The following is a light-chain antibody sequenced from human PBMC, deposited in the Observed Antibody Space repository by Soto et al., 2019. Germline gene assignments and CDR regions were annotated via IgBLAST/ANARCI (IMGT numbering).Light chain of an antibody. V-gene: IGLV1-44*01. CDR3: AAWDDSPSGYA. CDR1: SSNIGSNT. CDR2: SNN. Sequence: QSVLTQPPSASGTPGQRVTISCSGSSSNIGSNTVNWYQQLPGSAPKLLIYSNNQRPSGIPDRFSGSQSGTSASLAISGLQSEDEADYYCAAWDDSPSGYAFGNGTKRTV. J-gene: IGLJ1*01.